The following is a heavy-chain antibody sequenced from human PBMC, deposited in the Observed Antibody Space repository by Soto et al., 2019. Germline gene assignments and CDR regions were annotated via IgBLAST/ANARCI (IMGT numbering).Heavy chain of an antibody. CDR3: ARWGTTGGLYV. CDR2: TSYDGSNN. J-gene: IGHJ4*02. V-gene: IGHV3-33*05. CDR1: GFTFRSYV. Sequence: QVHLVESGGGVVQPGTSLRLSCVGSGFTFRSYVIHWVRQAPGKGLEWVALTSYDGSNNFYGDSVKGRFTISRHNSRNTVELQMDSLRFEDTALYYCARWGTTGGLYVWGQGTLVSVSS. D-gene: IGHD3-16*01.